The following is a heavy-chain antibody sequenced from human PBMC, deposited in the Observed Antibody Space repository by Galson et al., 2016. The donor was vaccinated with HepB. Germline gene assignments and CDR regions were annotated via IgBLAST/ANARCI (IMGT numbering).Heavy chain of an antibody. CDR2: ISWDGRIP. V-gene: IGHV3-43*01. CDR3: GKDWASLWESSGKGMDV. Sequence: SLRLSCAASGFTFDDYTMHWVRQAPGKGLEWVSLISWDGRIPDYADSVKGRFTISRDNRKNSLYLQMNSLRSEDTALYYCGKDWASLWESSGKGMDVWGQGTTVTVSS. J-gene: IGHJ6*02. CDR1: GFTFDDYT. D-gene: IGHD3-10*01.